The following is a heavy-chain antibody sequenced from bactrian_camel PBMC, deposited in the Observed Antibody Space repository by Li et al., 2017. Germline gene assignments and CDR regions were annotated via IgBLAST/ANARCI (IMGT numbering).Heavy chain of an antibody. Sequence: HVQLVESGGDSVQSGGSLRLSCQFSGVTYDNNCRGWYRQAPGKEREGIATMHPSDGSTVYADSVKGRFAISQDRADKTLYLQMNSLTPEDTGMYFCAATECTPPHITSQTLGVQVRRRELFRYWGQGTQVTVS. V-gene: IGHV3S55*01. CDR1: GVTYDNNC. J-gene: IGHJ4*01. CDR3: AATECTPPHITSQTLGVQVRRRELFRY. CDR2: MHPSDGST. D-gene: IGHD3*01.